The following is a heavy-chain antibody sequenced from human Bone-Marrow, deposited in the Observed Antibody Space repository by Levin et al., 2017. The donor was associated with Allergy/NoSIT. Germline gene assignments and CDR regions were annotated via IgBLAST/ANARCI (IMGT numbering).Heavy chain of an antibody. D-gene: IGHD2-15*01. Sequence: GESLKISCAASGFTFSSYSMNWVRQAPGKGLEWVSYISSSSSTIYYADSVKGRFTISRDNAKNSLYLQMNSLRAEDTAVYYCARDLALIVVVVEGSDWGQGTLVTVSS. V-gene: IGHV3-48*01. CDR2: ISSSSSTI. J-gene: IGHJ4*02. CDR3: ARDLALIVVVVEGSD. CDR1: GFTFSSYS.